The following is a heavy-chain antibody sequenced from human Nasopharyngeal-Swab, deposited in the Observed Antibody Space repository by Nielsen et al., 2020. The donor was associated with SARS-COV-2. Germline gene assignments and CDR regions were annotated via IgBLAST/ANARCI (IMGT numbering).Heavy chain of an antibody. CDR2: IYYSGST. CDR3: ARARVGHCSSTSCYRLWDC. Sequence: SETLSLTCAVYGGSFSDYYWSWIRQPPGKGLEWIGYIYYSGSTHYNPSLKSRVTISVDTSKNQFSLKLNSVTAADTAVYYCARARVGHCSSTSCYRLWDCWGQGTLVSVSS. D-gene: IGHD2-2*02. J-gene: IGHJ4*02. V-gene: IGHV4-30-4*08. CDR1: GGSFSDYY.